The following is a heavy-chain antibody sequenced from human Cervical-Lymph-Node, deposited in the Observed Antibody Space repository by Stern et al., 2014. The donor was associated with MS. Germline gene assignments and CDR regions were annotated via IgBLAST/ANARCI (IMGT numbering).Heavy chain of an antibody. J-gene: IGHJ1*01. CDR3: AREGGNTAEYFQH. V-gene: IGHV3-33*01. Sequence: VQLVESGGGVVQPGRSLRLSCAASGFTFSSSGMHWVRQAPGKGLEWLAIIWYDGSNRYYADSVKGRFPISRDNSKNMLYLQMNSLRVEDTAVYYCAREGGNTAEYFQHWGQGTLVTVSS. CDR1: GFTFSSSG. CDR2: IWYDGSNR. D-gene: IGHD4-23*01.